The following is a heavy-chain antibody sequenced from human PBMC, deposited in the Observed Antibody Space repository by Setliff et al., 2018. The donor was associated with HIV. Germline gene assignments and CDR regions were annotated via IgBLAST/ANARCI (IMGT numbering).Heavy chain of an antibody. Sequence: SETLSLTCTVSGDSMSSTSYYWGWIRQSQGKGLEWIGSIYYSGSTQYNTSLKSRVTISVDTSKNQFSLKLSSVTAADTAVYYCARDGPQTYGDYERYYFDYWGQGTLVTVSS. J-gene: IGHJ4*02. CDR1: GDSMSSTSYY. CDR2: IYYSGST. V-gene: IGHV4-39*07. D-gene: IGHD4-17*01. CDR3: ARDGPQTYGDYERYYFDY.